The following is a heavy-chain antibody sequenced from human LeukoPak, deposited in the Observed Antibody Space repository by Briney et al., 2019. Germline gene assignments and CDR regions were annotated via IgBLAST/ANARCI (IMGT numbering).Heavy chain of an antibody. V-gene: IGHV1-69*13. D-gene: IGHD1-1*01. Sequence: SVKVSCKASGGTFSSYAISWVRQAPGQGLEWMGGIIPIFGTANYAQKFQGRVTITADDSTSTAYMELSSLRSEDTAVYYCARHHTTPVRSFDPWGQGTLVTVSS. CDR2: IIPIFGTA. CDR3: ARHHTTPVRSFDP. CDR1: GGTFSSYA. J-gene: IGHJ5*02.